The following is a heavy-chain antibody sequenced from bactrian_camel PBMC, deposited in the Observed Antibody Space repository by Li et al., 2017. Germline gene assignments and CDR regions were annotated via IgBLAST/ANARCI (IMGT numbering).Heavy chain of an antibody. CDR1: GATSDSTR. V-gene: IGHV3S55*01. CDR2: IDSDGTT. CDR3: AADVGSMSGNCQPNY. D-gene: IGHD8*01. J-gene: IGHJ4*01. Sequence: HVQLVESGGGSVQAGGSLRLSCVISGATSDSTRMGWFRQAPGKEREGVASIDSDGTTSYDDSVKGRFTISKDNAKNTLYLQMNSLKPEDTARYYCAADVGSMSGNCQPNYWGQGTQVTVS.